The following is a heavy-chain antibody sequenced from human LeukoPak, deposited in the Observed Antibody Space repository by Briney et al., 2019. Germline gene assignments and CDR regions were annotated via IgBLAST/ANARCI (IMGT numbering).Heavy chain of an antibody. CDR2: IIPIFGTA. CDR3: ARDLCGSSVDY. D-gene: IGHD6-6*01. CDR1: GGTFSSYA. V-gene: IGHV1-69*13. Sequence: EASVKVSCKASGGTFSSYAISWVRQAPGQGREWMGGIIPIFGTANYAQKFQGRVTITADESTSTAYMELSSLRSEDTAVYYCARDLCGSSVDYWGQGTLVTVSS. J-gene: IGHJ4*02.